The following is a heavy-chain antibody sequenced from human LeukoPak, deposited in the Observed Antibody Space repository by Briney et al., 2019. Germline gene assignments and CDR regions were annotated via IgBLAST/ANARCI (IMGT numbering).Heavy chain of an antibody. CDR1: GGSISGYY. V-gene: IGHV4-4*07. Sequence: PSETLSLTCTASGGSISGYYWSWIRQPAGEGLEWIGHIHTSGKTNYNLSLKSRVSMSVDTSKNQFSLELTSVTAADTAVYYCVRGGSAAAAVFDYWGQGTLVTVSS. D-gene: IGHD6-13*01. J-gene: IGHJ4*02. CDR2: IHTSGKT. CDR3: VRGGSAAAAVFDY.